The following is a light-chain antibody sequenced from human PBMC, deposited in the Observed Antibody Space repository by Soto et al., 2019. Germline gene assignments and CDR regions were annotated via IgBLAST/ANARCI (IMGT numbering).Light chain of an antibody. Sequence: QSVLTQSPSASGTPGQRVTISRSGSSSNIGSNSVNWYQQLPGTAPKLLIYSNNQRPSGVPDRFSGSKSGTSASLAISGLQSEDEADYFCAAWDDSLNGLVFGGGSKLTVL. CDR2: SNN. V-gene: IGLV1-44*01. J-gene: IGLJ2*01. CDR1: SSNIGSNS. CDR3: AAWDDSLNGLV.